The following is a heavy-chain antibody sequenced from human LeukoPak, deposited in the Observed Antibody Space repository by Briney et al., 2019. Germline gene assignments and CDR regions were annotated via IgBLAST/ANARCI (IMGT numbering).Heavy chain of an antibody. V-gene: IGHV1-18*01. J-gene: IGHJ4*02. Sequence: GASVKVSCKASGGTFTSYGISWVRQAPGQGLEWMGWISAYNGNTNYAQKLQGRVTMTTDTSTSTAYMELRSLRSDDTAVYYCARGLFGELYNYYFDYWGQGTLVTVSS. D-gene: IGHD3-10*01. CDR3: ARGLFGELYNYYFDY. CDR2: ISAYNGNT. CDR1: GGTFTSYG.